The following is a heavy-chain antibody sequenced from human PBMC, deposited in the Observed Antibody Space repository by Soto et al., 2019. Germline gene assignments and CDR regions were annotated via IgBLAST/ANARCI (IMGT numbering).Heavy chain of an antibody. J-gene: IGHJ6*02. Sequence: SLKVSCKASGGTFSSYAISWVRQAPGQGLEWMGGIIPIFGTANYAQKFQGRVTITADESTSTAYMELSSLRSEDTAVYYCARPAYCGGDCSLYYYYGMDVWGQGTTVTVS. D-gene: IGHD2-21*02. CDR2: IIPIFGTA. V-gene: IGHV1-69*13. CDR1: GGTFSSYA. CDR3: ARPAYCGGDCSLYYYYGMDV.